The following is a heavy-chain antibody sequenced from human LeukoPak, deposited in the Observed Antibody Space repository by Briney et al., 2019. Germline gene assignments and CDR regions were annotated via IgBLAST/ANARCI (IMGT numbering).Heavy chain of an antibody. CDR1: GGSFSNYY. CDR3: ARVPDITARPCDT. CDR2: ISHTGDI. Sequence: SETLSLTCAVYGGSFSNYYWTWIRLTPGRGLEWIGEISHTGDIVNYKPSLRSRVTISVDSSKKQFSLKLTSVTAADTGVYYCARVPDITARPCDTWGPGTLVTVSS. J-gene: IGHJ5*02. D-gene: IGHD1-1*01. V-gene: IGHV4-34*01.